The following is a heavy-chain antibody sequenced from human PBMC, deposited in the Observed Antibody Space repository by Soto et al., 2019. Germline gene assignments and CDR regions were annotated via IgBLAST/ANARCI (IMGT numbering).Heavy chain of an antibody. D-gene: IGHD2-15*01. Sequence: VQLLESGGGLIQPGGSLRLSCAASGFTFSYGIHWLRQAPGKGLEWVAYISCDSSNKFYGDSVKGRFTISRDNSKNTQFLQMNSLRAEDTAVYYCPKLVIGYCSGNTCDDYWGQGTLVAVSS. CDR1: GFTFSYG. CDR3: PKLVIGYCSGNTCDDY. V-gene: IGHV3-30*18. CDR2: ISCDSSNK. J-gene: IGHJ4*02.